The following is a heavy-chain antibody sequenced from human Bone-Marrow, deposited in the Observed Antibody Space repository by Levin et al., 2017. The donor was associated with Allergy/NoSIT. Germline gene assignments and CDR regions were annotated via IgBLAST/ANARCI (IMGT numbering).Heavy chain of an antibody. Sequence: GGSLRLSCAASGFTFSNAWMSWVRLAPGKGLEWVGRLKSITGGGTTDYAAPVKGRFTISRDDSKNTLYLQMNSLKTEDTAVYCCTTGSGSTYFFDYWGQGTLVTVSS. V-gene: IGHV3-15*01. D-gene: IGHD3-10*01. J-gene: IGHJ4*02. CDR2: LKSITGGGTT. CDR3: TTGSGSTYFFDY. CDR1: GFTFSNAW.